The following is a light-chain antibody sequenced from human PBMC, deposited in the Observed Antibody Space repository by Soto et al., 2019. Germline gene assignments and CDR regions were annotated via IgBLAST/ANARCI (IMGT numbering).Light chain of an antibody. V-gene: IGLV2-8*01. Sequence: QSVLTQPPSASGSPGQSVTISCTGTSSDVGGYNYVSWYQQHPGKAPKLMIYEVTKRPSGVPDRFSGSKSGNTASLTVTGLHAEDEAGYYCNSYADSNNSVFGGGTQLTVL. J-gene: IGLJ2*01. CDR2: EVT. CDR1: SSDVGGYNY. CDR3: NSYADSNNSV.